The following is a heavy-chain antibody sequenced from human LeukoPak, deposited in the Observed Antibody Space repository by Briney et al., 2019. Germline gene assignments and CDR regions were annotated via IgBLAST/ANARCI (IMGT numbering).Heavy chain of an antibody. CDR2: IIPISGIE. CDR3: ARDLYYYDSGGPDY. V-gene: IGHV1-69*05. J-gene: IGHJ4*02. D-gene: IGHD3-22*01. Sequence: GASVKVSCKASGDTFSSYDLSWVRQAPGQGLEWMGRIIPISGIENYAQKFQDRVTINTDESTSTVDMELSSLRSEDTAVYYCARDLYYYDSGGPDYWGQGTLVSVSS. CDR1: GDTFSSYD.